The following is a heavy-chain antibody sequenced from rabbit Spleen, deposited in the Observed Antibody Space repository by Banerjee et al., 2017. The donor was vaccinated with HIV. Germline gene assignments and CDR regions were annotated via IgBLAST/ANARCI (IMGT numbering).Heavy chain of an antibody. CDR3: ARDNGGWGAHEL. CDR2: IGPGSGTT. J-gene: IGHJ4*01. V-gene: IGHV1S45*01. CDR1: GFTISNSYG. Sequence: QEQLEESGGDLVKPGASLTLTCTASGFTISNSYGMCWVRQAPGKGLEWIGCIGPGSGTTYYASWAKGRFTISKTSSTTVTLQMTSLTAADTATYFCARDNGGWGAHELWGPGTLVTVS. D-gene: IGHD4-1*01.